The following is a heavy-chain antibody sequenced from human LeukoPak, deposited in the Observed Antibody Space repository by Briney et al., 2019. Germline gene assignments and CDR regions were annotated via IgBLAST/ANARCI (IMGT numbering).Heavy chain of an antibody. D-gene: IGHD3-10*01. J-gene: IGHJ4*02. CDR3: ASAPYGSGTFLDY. Sequence: GGSLRLSCAASGFTFSDYYMHWVRQAPGKGLEWVAVIWYDGSDKYSADSVKGRFTISRDNSKNTLYLQMNSLRAEDTAVYYCASAPYGSGTFLDYWGQGTLVTVSS. CDR2: IWYDGSDK. V-gene: IGHV3-33*08. CDR1: GFTFSDYY.